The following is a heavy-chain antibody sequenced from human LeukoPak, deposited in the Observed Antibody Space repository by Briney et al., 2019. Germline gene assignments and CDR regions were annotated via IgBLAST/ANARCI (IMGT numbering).Heavy chain of an antibody. CDR3: ARIYYDSGAYYRRAFDF. Sequence: PSETLSLTCTVSGGSISTYYWSWIRQPPGKGLEWIAHIYNSGSTNSNPSLKSRVTISVDTSKTQFSLRLSSVTAAYTAVYYCARIYYDSGAYYRRAFDFWGQGTMVSVSS. J-gene: IGHJ3*01. CDR2: IYNSGST. D-gene: IGHD3-22*01. CDR1: GGSISTYY. V-gene: IGHV4-59*01.